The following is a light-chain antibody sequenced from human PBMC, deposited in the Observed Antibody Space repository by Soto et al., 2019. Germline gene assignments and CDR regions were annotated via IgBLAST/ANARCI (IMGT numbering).Light chain of an antibody. Sequence: DIQMTQSPSSLSASVGDRVTITCRESQSIRSYLNWYQQKPGKAPKIMIFAASSLQSGVPSRFSGSGSGTDFTRTISSLQPEDFETYYCQQSYSTTPTFGGGTKVDIK. CDR1: QSIRSY. V-gene: IGKV1-39*01. CDR3: QQSYSTTPT. J-gene: IGKJ4*01. CDR2: AAS.